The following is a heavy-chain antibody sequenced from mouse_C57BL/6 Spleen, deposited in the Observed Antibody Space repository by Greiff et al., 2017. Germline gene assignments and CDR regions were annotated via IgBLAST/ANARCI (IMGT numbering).Heavy chain of an antibody. CDR3: TRRIYYYGPFDY. J-gene: IGHJ2*01. D-gene: IGHD1-1*01. Sequence: QVQLQQSGAELVKPGASVKISCKASGYAFSSYWMNWVKQRPGTGLEWIGQIYPGDGDTNYNGKFKGKATLTADNSSSTAYMQLSSLTSEDSAVYICTRRIYYYGPFDYWGQGTTLTVSS. CDR1: GYAFSSYW. V-gene: IGHV1-80*01. CDR2: IYPGDGDT.